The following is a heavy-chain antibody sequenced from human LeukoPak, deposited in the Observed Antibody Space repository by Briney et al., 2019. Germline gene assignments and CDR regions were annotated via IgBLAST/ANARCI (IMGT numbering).Heavy chain of an antibody. D-gene: IGHD5-18*01. CDR2: IYYSGST. CDR3: ARKNSYGHTDYYFDY. J-gene: IGHJ4*02. V-gene: IGHV4-39*07. Sequence: PSETLSLTCTVSGGSISSSSYYWGWIRQPPGKGLEWIGSIYYSGSTYYNPSLKSRVTISVDTSKNQFSLKLSSVTAADTAMYYCARKNSYGHTDYYFDYWGQGTLVTVSS. CDR1: GGSISSSSYY.